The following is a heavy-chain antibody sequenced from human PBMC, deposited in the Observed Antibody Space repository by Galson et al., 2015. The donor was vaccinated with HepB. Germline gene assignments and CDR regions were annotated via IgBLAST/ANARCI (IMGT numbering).Heavy chain of an antibody. V-gene: IGHV3-74*01. J-gene: IGHJ4*02. CDR1: GFTFSSYW. CDR2: INSDGSYI. D-gene: IGHD6-13*01. Sequence: SLRLSCAASGFTFSSYWMHWVRQVPGEGLEWVSRINSDGSYITYADSVKGRFTISRDNSKNTLYLQMNSPRAEDTALYYCARTRGTAAGIFDNWGQGSLVAVYS. CDR3: ARTRGTAAGIFDN.